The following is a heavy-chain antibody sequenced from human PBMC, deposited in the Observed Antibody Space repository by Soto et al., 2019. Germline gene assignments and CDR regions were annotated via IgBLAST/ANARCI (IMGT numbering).Heavy chain of an antibody. Sequence: SETLSLTCTVSVGSISSYYWSWIRQPAGKGLEWIGRIYTSGSTNYNPSLKSRVTMSVDTSKNQFSLKLSSVTAADTAVYYCASNYDKYYYYGMDVWGQGTTVTVSS. V-gene: IGHV4-4*07. CDR1: VGSISSYY. CDR2: IYTSGST. D-gene: IGHD4-4*01. J-gene: IGHJ6*02. CDR3: ASNYDKYYYYGMDV.